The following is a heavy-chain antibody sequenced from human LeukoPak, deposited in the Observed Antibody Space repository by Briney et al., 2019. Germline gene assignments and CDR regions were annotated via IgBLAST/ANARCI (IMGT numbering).Heavy chain of an antibody. J-gene: IGHJ3*02. D-gene: IGHD6-13*01. Sequence: SETLSLTCTVSGYSISSGYCWGWIRQPPGKGLEWIGSIYHSGSTYYNPSLKSRVTISVDTSKNQFSLKLSSVTAADTAVYYCASGRWAADWSPAFDIWGQGTMVTVSS. CDR2: IYHSGST. CDR3: ASGRWAADWSPAFDI. CDR1: GYSISSGYC. V-gene: IGHV4-38-2*02.